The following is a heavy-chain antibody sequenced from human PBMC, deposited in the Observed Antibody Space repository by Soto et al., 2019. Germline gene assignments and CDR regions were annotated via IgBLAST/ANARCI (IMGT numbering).Heavy chain of an antibody. V-gene: IGHV5-51*01. Sequence: PGESLKISCKGSGYSFTSYWIGWVRQMPGKGLEWMGTIYPGDSDTRYSPSFQGQVTISADKSISTAYLQWSSLKASDTAMYYCASTQLSNNGYYYYGMDVWGQGTTVTVSS. CDR2: IYPGDSDT. CDR1: GYSFTSYW. CDR3: ASTQLSNNGYYYYGMDV. J-gene: IGHJ6*02. D-gene: IGHD1-1*01.